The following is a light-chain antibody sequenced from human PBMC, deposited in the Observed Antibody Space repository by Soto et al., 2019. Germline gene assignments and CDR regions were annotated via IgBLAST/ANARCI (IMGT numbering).Light chain of an antibody. CDR2: EVT. CDR3: SSYAGSYKYV. V-gene: IGLV2-8*01. Sequence: QSVLTQPPSAYGSPGQSVTISCTGTSSDVGGYNYVSWYQQHPGKAPKLMIYEVTKRPSGVPDRFSASKSDNTASLTVSGLQAEDEADYYCSSYAGSYKYVFGTGTKVTVL. CDR1: SSDVGGYNY. J-gene: IGLJ1*01.